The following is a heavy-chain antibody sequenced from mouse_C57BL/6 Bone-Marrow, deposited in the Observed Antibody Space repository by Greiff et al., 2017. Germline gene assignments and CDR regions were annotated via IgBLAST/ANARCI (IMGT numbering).Heavy chain of an antibody. J-gene: IGHJ1*03. CDR1: GYTFTSYG. V-gene: IGHV1-64*01. CDR3: ARGRFLRYFDV. Sequence: QVQLQQPGAELVKPGASVKLSCKASGYTFTSYGMHWVKQRPGQGLEWIGMIHPNSGSTYYNEKFKSKATLTVDKSSSTAYMQHSSLKSDDSAVYYCARGRFLRYFDVWGTGTTVTVSA. CDR2: IHPNSGST. D-gene: IGHD1-1*01.